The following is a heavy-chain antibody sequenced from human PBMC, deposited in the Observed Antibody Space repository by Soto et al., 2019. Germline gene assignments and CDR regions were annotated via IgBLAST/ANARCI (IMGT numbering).Heavy chain of an antibody. CDR1: GFSLSTSGVG. Sequence: QITLKESGPTLVKPTQTLTLTCTFSGFSLSTSGVGVGWIRQPPGKALEWLALIYWDDDKRYIPSLRSRLTITKDTSKNQVVLTMTNVDPLDTATYYCTHSDTFNIWGQGTMVTVSS. CDR3: THSDTFNI. D-gene: IGHD2-2*02. J-gene: IGHJ3*02. CDR2: IYWDDDK. V-gene: IGHV2-5*02.